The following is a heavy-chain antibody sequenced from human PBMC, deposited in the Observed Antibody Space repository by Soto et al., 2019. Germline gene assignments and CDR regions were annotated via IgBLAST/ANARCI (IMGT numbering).Heavy chain of an antibody. CDR1: GGTFSSYT. V-gene: IGHV1-69*12. CDR2: IIPIFGTA. J-gene: IGHJ2*01. D-gene: IGHD5-12*01. CDR3: ARGNHRWLQLWYFDL. Sequence: QVQLVQSGAEVKKPGSSVTVSCKASGGTFSSYTISWVRQAPGQGLEWMGGIIPIFGTANYAQKFQGRVTITADESTSTAYMELSSLRSLDMAVYYCARGNHRWLQLWYFDLWGRGTLVTVSS.